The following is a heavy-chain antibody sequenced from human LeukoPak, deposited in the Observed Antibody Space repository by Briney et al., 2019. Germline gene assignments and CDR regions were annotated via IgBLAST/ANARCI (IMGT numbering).Heavy chain of an antibody. CDR2: IKQDGSEK. D-gene: IGHD1-26*01. V-gene: IGHV3-7*01. CDR3: ARDRDIIVGATEGFDY. Sequence: GGSLRLSCAASGFTFSSYWMSWVRQAPGKGLEWVANIKQDGSEKYYVDSVKGRFTISRDNAKNSLYLQMNSLRAEDTAVYYCARDRDIIVGATEGFDYWGQGTLVTVSS. CDR1: GFTFSSYW. J-gene: IGHJ4*02.